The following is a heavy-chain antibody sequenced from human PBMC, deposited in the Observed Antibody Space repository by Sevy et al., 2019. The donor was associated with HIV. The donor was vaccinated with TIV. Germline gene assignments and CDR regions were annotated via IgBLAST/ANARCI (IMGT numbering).Heavy chain of an antibody. CDR3: AKVLVKLGYFEY. CDR1: GFTFSTYA. D-gene: IGHD2-21*01. Sequence: GGSLRLSCAASGFTFSTYAMSWVRQAPGKGLEWVSAISGSGGSTNYEDSVKGRFTNSRDNSKNMLHLHMNSLTAEDTAVYYWAKVLVKLGYFEYWGQGTLVTVSS. J-gene: IGHJ4*02. V-gene: IGHV3-23*01. CDR2: ISGSGGST.